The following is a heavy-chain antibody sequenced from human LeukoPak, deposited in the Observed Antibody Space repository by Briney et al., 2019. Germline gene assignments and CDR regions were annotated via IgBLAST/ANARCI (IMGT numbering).Heavy chain of an antibody. Sequence: SETLSLTCTVSGGSISSYYWSWIRQPPGKGLEWIGYIYYSGSTNYNPSLKSRVTISLDTSKNQFSLKLSSVTAADTAVYCCARSELLWFGGVNSGFDYWGQGTLVTVSS. CDR3: ARSELLWFGGVNSGFDY. J-gene: IGHJ4*02. D-gene: IGHD3-10*01. V-gene: IGHV4-59*01. CDR1: GGSISSYY. CDR2: IYYSGST.